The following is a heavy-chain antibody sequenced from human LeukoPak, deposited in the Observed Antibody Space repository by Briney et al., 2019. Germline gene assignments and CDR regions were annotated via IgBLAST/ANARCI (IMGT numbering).Heavy chain of an antibody. Sequence: SETLSLTCTVSGGSISSGGYYWSWIRQHPGKGLEWIGYIYYSGSTYYNPSLKSRVTISVDTSKNQFSLKLSSVTAAGTAVYCCARNTCSGGSCYQDYWGQGTLVTVSS. CDR2: IYYSGST. D-gene: IGHD2-15*01. CDR3: ARNTCSGGSCYQDY. J-gene: IGHJ4*02. CDR1: GGSISSGGYY. V-gene: IGHV4-31*03.